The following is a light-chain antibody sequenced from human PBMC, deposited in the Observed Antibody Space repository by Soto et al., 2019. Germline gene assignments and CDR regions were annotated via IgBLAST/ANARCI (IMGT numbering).Light chain of an antibody. J-gene: IGLJ1*01. CDR2: EVS. CDR1: NNDVGAYTY. Sequence: QSALTQPASVSGSPGQSITISCTGTNNDVGAYTYVSWYQQHPGKAPRLIIYEVSERPSGVSNRFSGSKSGNTASLVISGLQAEDEADYYCSSYVGTNRGYVFGTGTKVTVL. V-gene: IGLV2-14*01. CDR3: SSYVGTNRGYV.